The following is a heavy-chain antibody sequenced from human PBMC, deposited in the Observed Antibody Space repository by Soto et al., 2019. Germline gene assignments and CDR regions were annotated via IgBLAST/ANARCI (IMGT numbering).Heavy chain of an antibody. Sequence: GASVKVSCKASGYTFTSYDINWVRQATGQGLEWMGWMNPNSGNTGYAQKFQGRVTMTRNTSISTAYMELSSLRSEDTAVYYCARGLPRQSSSWYFYYYYGMDVWGQGTTVTVS. V-gene: IGHV1-8*01. CDR2: MNPNSGNT. D-gene: IGHD6-13*01. CDR3: ARGLPRQSSSWYFYYYYGMDV. CDR1: GYTFTSYD. J-gene: IGHJ6*02.